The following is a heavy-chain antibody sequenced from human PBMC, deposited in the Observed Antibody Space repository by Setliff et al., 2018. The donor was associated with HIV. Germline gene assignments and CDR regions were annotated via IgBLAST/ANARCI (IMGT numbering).Heavy chain of an antibody. D-gene: IGHD3-10*01. J-gene: IGHJ4*02. CDR2: LNHGGTT. CDR3: AVVRGANY. CDR1: GGSINSHY. Sequence: ETLSLTCSVSGGSINSHYWSWIRQSPGEGLEWIGTLNHGGTTDYNPSLKSRVTISADTSTNQFSLKLSSMTAADTAVYFCAVVRGANYWGQGTMVTVSS. V-gene: IGHV4-59*11.